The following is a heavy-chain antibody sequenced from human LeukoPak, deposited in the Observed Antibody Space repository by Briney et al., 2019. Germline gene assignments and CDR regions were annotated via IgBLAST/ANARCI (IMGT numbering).Heavy chain of an antibody. Sequence: SETLSLTCAVSGGSISAYYWSWIRQPAGKGLEWIGRIYTSGSTNYNPSLKSRVTMSVDTSKNQFSLKLSSVTAADTAVYYCARYSYGSDYFDYWGQGTLVTVSS. V-gene: IGHV4-59*10. CDR2: IYTSGST. CDR1: GGSISAYY. D-gene: IGHD5-18*01. J-gene: IGHJ4*02. CDR3: ARYSYGSDYFDY.